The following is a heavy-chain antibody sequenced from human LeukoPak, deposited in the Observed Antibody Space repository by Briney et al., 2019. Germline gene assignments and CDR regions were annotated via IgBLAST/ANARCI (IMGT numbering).Heavy chain of an antibody. V-gene: IGHV1-18*01. Sequence: GASVKVSCKASGYTFTSYGISWVRQAPGQGLEWMGWVSAYNGNTNYAQKLQGRVTMTTDTSTSTAYMELRSLRSDDTAVYYCARDLEWLYPGGAFDIWGQGTMVTVSS. D-gene: IGHD3-3*01. CDR2: VSAYNGNT. CDR1: GYTFTSYG. J-gene: IGHJ3*02. CDR3: ARDLEWLYPGGAFDI.